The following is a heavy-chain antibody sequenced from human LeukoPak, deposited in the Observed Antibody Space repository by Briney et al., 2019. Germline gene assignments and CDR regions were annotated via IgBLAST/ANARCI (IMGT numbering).Heavy chain of an antibody. V-gene: IGHV1-69*05. D-gene: IGHD2-15*01. J-gene: IGHJ3*02. CDR3: ARKARDYCSGGSCYPLSTKGAFDI. Sequence: GASVKVSCKASGGTFSSYAISWVRQAPGQGFEWMGGIIPIFGTANYAQKFQGRVTITTDESTSTAYMELSSLRSEDTAVYYCARKARDYCSGGSCYPLSTKGAFDIWGQGTMVTVSS. CDR2: IIPIFGTA. CDR1: GGTFSSYA.